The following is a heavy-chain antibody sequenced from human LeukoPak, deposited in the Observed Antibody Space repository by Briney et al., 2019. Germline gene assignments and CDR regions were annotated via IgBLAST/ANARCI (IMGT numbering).Heavy chain of an antibody. Sequence: SVKVSCKASGGTFSNYAITWVRQAPGQGLEWVGGIIPIFGTPTYAQKFQGRVTITADKSTSTAYMELSSLRSEDTAVYYCARGAQGYSLSNGPDYWGQGTLVTVSS. CDR1: GGTFSNYA. J-gene: IGHJ4*02. V-gene: IGHV1-69*06. D-gene: IGHD5-18*01. CDR2: IIPIFGTP. CDR3: ARGAQGYSLSNGPDY.